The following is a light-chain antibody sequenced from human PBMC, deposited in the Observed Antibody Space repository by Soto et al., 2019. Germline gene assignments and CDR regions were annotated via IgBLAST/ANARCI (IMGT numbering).Light chain of an antibody. CDR3: QQYHRYST. CDR2: AAS. Sequence: DIQMTQSPSSLSASVGDRVTITCRASQSISSYLNWYQQKPGKAPKLLIYAASSLQSGVPSRFSGSASGTEFTLAINNLESDDFATYYCQQYHRYSTFGQGTKVDIK. V-gene: IGKV1-39*01. CDR1: QSISSY. J-gene: IGKJ1*01.